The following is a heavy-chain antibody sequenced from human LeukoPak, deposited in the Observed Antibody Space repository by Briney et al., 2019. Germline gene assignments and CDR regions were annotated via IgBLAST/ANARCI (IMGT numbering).Heavy chain of an antibody. J-gene: IGHJ4*02. CDR3: ARSIAAAGSYFDY. CDR1: GFTFSDYY. CDR2: ISSGGSTI. Sequence: GGSLRLSCAASGFTFSDYYMSWIRQAPGKGLEWVSYISSGGSTIYYADSVKGRFTISRDNAKNSLYLQMNSLRADDTAVYYCARSIAAAGSYFDYWGQGTLVTVSS. V-gene: IGHV3-11*01. D-gene: IGHD6-13*01.